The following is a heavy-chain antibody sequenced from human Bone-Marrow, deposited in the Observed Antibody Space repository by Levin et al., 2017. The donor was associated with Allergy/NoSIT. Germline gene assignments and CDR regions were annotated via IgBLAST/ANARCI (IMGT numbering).Heavy chain of an antibody. J-gene: IGHJ3*02. D-gene: IGHD5-12*01. Sequence: PGESLKISCAASGFAFKNYGMHWVRQAPGKGLEWVAVIWYDGSNEDYGDSVRGRFTISRDNSKNRLYLQMNSLRVEDTAVYYCAREWIENWQYAFDIWGQGTMVSVSS. CDR3: AREWIENWQYAFDI. CDR1: GFAFKNYG. CDR2: IWYDGSNE. V-gene: IGHV3-33*01.